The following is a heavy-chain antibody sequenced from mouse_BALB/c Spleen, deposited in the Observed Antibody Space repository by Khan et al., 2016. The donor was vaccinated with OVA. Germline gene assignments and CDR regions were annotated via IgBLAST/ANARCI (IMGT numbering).Heavy chain of an antibody. J-gene: IGHJ3*01. CDR3: VRDEAYHRVDGRFAC. D-gene: IGHD2-14*01. CDR2: INPSNGYT. V-gene: IGHV1-4*01. CDR1: GYTFTSYT. Sequence: VQLQESVAELARPGASVKMSCKASGYTFTSYTIHWIKKRPGQSLEWIGYINPSNGYTNYNQKFKDKATLTTDKSSITAYLQLSSLTCDDAEVYNSVRDEAYHRVDGRFACWGKGALDTVTT.